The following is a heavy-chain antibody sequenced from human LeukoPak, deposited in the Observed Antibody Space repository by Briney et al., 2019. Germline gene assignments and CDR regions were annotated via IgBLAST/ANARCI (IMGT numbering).Heavy chain of an antibody. V-gene: IGHV3-23*01. D-gene: IGHD3-22*01. CDR1: GFTFSSYA. J-gene: IGHJ4*02. CDR2: ISGSGGST. CDR3: SRGYYYDSSGYYYPDY. Sequence: GGSLRLSCAASGFTFSSYAMSWVRQAPGKGLEWVSAISGSGGSTYYADSVKGRFTISRDNSKNTLYLQMNSLRAEDTAVYYCSRGYYYDSSGYYYPDYWGQGTLVTVSS.